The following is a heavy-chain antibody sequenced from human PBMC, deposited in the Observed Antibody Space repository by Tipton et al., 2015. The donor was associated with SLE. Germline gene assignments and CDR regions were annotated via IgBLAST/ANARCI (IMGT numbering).Heavy chain of an antibody. V-gene: IGHV3-66*02. J-gene: IGHJ4*02. CDR2: IYSGGST. CDR1: GFTFSSYS. Sequence: SLRLSCAASGFTFSSYSMNWVRQAPGKGLEWVSVIYSGGSTYYADSVKGRFTISRDNSKNTLYLQMNSLRAEDTAVYYCARSLTYYYDSSGLLGYWGQGTLVTVSS. D-gene: IGHD3-22*01. CDR3: ARSLTYYYDSSGLLGY.